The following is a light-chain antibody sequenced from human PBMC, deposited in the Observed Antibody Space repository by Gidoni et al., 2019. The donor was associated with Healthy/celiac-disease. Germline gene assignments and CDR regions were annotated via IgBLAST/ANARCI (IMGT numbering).Light chain of an antibody. V-gene: IGKV1-5*03. CDR3: QQYNSPWCS. Sequence: DIQMTQSPSTLAASVGDRATITCRASQSISSWLAWYQQKPGKAPKLLIYKASSLEIGVPSRFSGSGSGTEFTLTISSLQPDDFATYYCQQYNSPWCSFGQGTKLEIK. CDR2: KAS. J-gene: IGKJ2*04. CDR1: QSISSW.